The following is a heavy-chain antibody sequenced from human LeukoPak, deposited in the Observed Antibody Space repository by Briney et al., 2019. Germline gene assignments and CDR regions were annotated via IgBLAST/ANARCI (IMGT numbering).Heavy chain of an antibody. CDR2: IYPGDSDT. CDR1: GYSFATCW. V-gene: IGHV5-51*01. CDR3: ARRGVGAGSDAFDI. J-gene: IGHJ3*02. Sequence: GESLKISCKGSGYSFATCWIGWVRQMPGKGLEWMGIIYPGDSDTTYSPSFQGQVTISADKSISTAYLQWSSLKASDTAMYYCARRGVGAGSDAFDIWGQGTMVTVSS. D-gene: IGHD3-16*01.